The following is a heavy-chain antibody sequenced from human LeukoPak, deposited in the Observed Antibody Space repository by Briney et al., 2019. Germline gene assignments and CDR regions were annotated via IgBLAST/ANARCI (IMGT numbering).Heavy chain of an antibody. CDR1: GYSFTTYW. CDR3: ARRPHSWSYYDAFDI. D-gene: IGHD1-26*01. CDR2: IYPGDSDT. J-gene: IGHJ3*02. V-gene: IGHV5-51*01. Sequence: GESLTLSCKGSGYSFTTYWIGWVRQMPGKGLEWMGIIYPGDSDTRYSPSFQGQVTISADKSISTAYLQWSSLKASDTAMYYCARRPHSWSYYDAFDIWGQGTMVTVSS.